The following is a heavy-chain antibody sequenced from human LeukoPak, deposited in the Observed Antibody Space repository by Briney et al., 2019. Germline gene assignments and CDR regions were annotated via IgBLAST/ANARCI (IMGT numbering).Heavy chain of an antibody. J-gene: IGHJ6*02. D-gene: IGHD6-19*01. CDR1: GVSFSGYY. CDR3: ARAVAGFHHREYGMDV. CDR2: VNHSGST. V-gene: IGHV4-34*01. Sequence: PETLSLTCAVYGVSFSGYYWSWIRQPPGKGLEWIGEVNHSGSTNYNPSLKSRVTISVDTSKNQFSLKLSSVTAADTAVYYCARAVAGFHHREYGMDVWGQGTTVTVSS.